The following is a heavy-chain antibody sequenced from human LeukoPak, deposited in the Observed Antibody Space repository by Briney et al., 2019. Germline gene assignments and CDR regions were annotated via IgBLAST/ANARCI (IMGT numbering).Heavy chain of an antibody. CDR3: ARGQRGYSYGNYFDY. CDR2: INPNSGGT. CDR1: GYTFTGYY. V-gene: IGHV1-2*02. J-gene: IGHJ4*02. D-gene: IGHD5-18*01. Sequence: ASVKVSCKASGYTFTGYYMHWVRQAPGQGLEWMGWINPNSGGTNYAQKFQGRVTMTRDTSISTAYMELSRLRSDGTAVYYCARGQRGYSYGNYFDYWGQGTLVTVSS.